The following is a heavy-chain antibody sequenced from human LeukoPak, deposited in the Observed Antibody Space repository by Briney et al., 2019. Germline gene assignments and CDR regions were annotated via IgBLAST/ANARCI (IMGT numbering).Heavy chain of an antibody. CDR3: ARDRRITMVRGVPNWFDP. J-gene: IGHJ5*02. V-gene: IGHV4-59*11. D-gene: IGHD3-10*01. CDR2: IYYSGST. CDR1: GGSISSHY. Sequence: SETLSLTCTVSGGSISSHYWSWIRQPPGKGLEWIGYIYYSGSTNYNPSLKSRVTISVDTSKNQFSLKLSSVTAADTAVYYCARDRRITMVRGVPNWFDPWGQGTLVTVSS.